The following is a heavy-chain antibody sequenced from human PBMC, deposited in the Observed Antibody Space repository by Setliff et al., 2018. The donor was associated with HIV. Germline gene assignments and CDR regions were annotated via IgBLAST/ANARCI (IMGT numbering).Heavy chain of an antibody. CDR1: GGSFSGYY. Sequence: SETLSLTCAVYGGSFSGYYWTWIRQPPGKDLEWIGEINHIGNTTYNPSLKTRVTISVDTSKNQFSLNLRSVTAADTAVYYCARGPSGSFYRRLDYWGQGTLVTVSS. CDR3: ARGPSGSFYRRLDY. V-gene: IGHV4-34*01. CDR2: INHIGNT. J-gene: IGHJ4*02. D-gene: IGHD1-26*01.